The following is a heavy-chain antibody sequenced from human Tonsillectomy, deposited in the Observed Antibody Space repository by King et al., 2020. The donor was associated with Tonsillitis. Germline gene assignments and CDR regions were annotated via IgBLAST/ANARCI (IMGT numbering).Heavy chain of an antibody. Sequence: EQLVQSGAEVKKPGASVKVSCKASGYTFTGYYMHWVRQAPGQGLEWMGWINPNSGGTNYAQKFQGRVTMTRDTSISTAYMELSRLRSDDTDVYYCAHCSSTSCYSFWADAFDIWGQGTMVTVSS. CDR3: AHCSSTSCYSFWADAFDI. V-gene: IGHV1-2*02. CDR2: INPNSGGT. J-gene: IGHJ3*02. D-gene: IGHD2-2*01. CDR1: GYTFTGYY.